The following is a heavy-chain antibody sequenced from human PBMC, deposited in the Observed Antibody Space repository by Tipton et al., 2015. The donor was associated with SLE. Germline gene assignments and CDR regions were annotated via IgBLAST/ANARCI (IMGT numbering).Heavy chain of an antibody. D-gene: IGHD6-13*01. CDR2: ISSSSSYI. Sequence: GSLRLSCAASGFTFSGYSMNWVRQAPGKGLEWVSSISSSSSYIYYADSVKGRFTISSDNAKNSLYLQMNSLRAEETAVYYCARGSEGSSSWDGEDYWGQGTLVTVSS. CDR1: GFTFSGYS. J-gene: IGHJ4*02. V-gene: IGHV3-21*01. CDR3: ARGSEGSSSWDGEDY.